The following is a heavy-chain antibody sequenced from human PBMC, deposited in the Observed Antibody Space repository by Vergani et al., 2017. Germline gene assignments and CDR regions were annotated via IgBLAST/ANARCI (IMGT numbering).Heavy chain of an antibody. D-gene: IGHD2-15*01. J-gene: IGHJ3*02. CDR1: GDSFRSNKW. CDR3: ARDPKSYCSGGSCFSVWGAFDI. Sequence: QVQLQESGPGLVKPPGTLSLTCAVSGDSFRSNKWWTWVRQSPGKTLEWIGGISHSGGTNYNPSLKGRVTLSLDTSKNQSSLRLRSVTAADTAVYYCARDPKSYCSGGSCFSVWGAFDIWGRGTTVTVSS. CDR2: ISHSGGT. V-gene: IGHV4-4*03.